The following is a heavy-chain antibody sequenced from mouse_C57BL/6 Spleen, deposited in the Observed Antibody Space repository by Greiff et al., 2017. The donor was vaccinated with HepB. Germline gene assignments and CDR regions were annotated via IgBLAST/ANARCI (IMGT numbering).Heavy chain of an antibody. Sequence: DVQLVESGGGLVKPGGSLKLSCAASGFTFSDYRMHWVRQAPEKGLEWVAYISSGSSTIYYADTVKGRFTISRDNAKNTLFLQMTRLRSEDTAMYYCARPADYYGSRWDYFDYWGQGTTLTVSS. V-gene: IGHV5-17*01. CDR1: GFTFSDYR. CDR2: ISSGSSTI. J-gene: IGHJ2*01. CDR3: ARPADYYGSRWDYFDY. D-gene: IGHD1-1*01.